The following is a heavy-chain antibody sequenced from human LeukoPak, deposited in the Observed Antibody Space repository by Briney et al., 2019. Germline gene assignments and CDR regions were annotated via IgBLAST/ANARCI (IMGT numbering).Heavy chain of an antibody. D-gene: IGHD2-2*01. CDR1: GYTFTSYG. V-gene: IGHV1-18*01. J-gene: IGHJ6*02. CDR3: ARVVVVPAAIPAKPWLDTSRYYYYGMDV. CDR2: ISAYNGNT. Sequence: GAPVKVSCKASGYTFTSYGISWVRQAPGQGLEWMGWISAYNGNTNYAQKLQGRVTMTTDTSTSTAYMELRSLRSDDTAVYYCARVVVVPAAIPAKPWLDTSRYYYYGMDVWGQGTTVTVSS.